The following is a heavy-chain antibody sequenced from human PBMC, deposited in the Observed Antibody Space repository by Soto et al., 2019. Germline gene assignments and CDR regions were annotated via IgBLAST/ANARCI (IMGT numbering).Heavy chain of an antibody. CDR2: INHSGST. J-gene: IGHJ5*02. Sequence: SETLSLTCAVYGGSFSGYYWSWIRQPPGRGLEWIGEINHSGSTNYNPSLKSRVTISVDTSKNQFSLKLSSVTAADTAVYYCARDKVALFRREKSWFDPWGQGTLVTVSS. CDR1: GGSFSGYY. CDR3: ARDKVALFRREKSWFDP. V-gene: IGHV4-34*01. D-gene: IGHD2-15*01.